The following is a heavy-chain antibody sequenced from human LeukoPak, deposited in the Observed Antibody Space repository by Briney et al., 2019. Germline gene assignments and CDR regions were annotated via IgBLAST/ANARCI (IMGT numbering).Heavy chain of an antibody. D-gene: IGHD2-2*01. Sequence: GRSLRLSCAASGFTFSSYAMHWVRQAPDKGLEWVAVISYDGSNKYYADSVKGRFTISRDNSKNTLYLQMNSLRAEDTAVYYCAREIETSTSCPLGYWGQGTLVTVSS. CDR2: ISYDGSNK. J-gene: IGHJ4*02. CDR3: AREIETSTSCPLGY. CDR1: GFTFSSYA. V-gene: IGHV3-30-3*01.